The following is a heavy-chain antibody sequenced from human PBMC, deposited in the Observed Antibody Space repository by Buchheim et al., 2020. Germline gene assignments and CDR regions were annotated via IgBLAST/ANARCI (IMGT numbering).Heavy chain of an antibody. D-gene: IGHD6-19*01. J-gene: IGHJ4*02. CDR3: AKPNWSTLSIAVAGCFDY. Sequence: EVQLLESGGGLVQPGGSLRLSCAASGFTFSSYAMSWVRQAPGKGLEWVSAISGSGGSTYYADSVKGRFTISRDNSKNTLYLQMNSLRAEDTAVYYCAKPNWSTLSIAVAGCFDYWGQGTL. V-gene: IGHV3-23*01. CDR2: ISGSGGST. CDR1: GFTFSSYA.